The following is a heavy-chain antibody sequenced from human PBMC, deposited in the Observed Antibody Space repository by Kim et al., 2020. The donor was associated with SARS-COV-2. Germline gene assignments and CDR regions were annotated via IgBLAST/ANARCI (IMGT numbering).Heavy chain of an antibody. V-gene: IGHV3-23*01. D-gene: IGHD3-16*01. CDR1: GFTFNSYA. CDR3: AKGRGKFYYYYPVDV. J-gene: IGHJ6*02. CDR2: IGNSGDST. Sequence: GGSLRLSCAASGFTFNSYAMSWVRQAPGQGLEWVSTIGNSGDSTYYAEFLKGRFSISRDNSKNTVYLQMNSLRVEDTAVYYCAKGRGKFYYYYPVDVWG.